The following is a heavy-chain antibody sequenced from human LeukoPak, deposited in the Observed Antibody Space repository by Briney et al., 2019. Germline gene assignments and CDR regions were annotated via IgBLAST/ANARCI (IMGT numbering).Heavy chain of an antibody. CDR2: IYYSGST. J-gene: IGHJ4*02. D-gene: IGHD2-21*01. CDR1: GGSISSYY. V-gene: IGHV4-59*01. Sequence: PSETLSLTCTVSGGSISSYYWSWIRQPPGKGLEWIGYIYYSGSTNYNPSLKSRVTISVDTSKNQFSLKLSSVTAADTAVYYCARDRLWWTYWGQGTLVTVSS. CDR3: ARDRLWWTY.